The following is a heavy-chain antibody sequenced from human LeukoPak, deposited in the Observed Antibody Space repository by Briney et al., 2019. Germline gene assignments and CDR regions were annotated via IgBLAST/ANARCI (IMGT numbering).Heavy chain of an antibody. CDR2: IIPIFGTA. J-gene: IGHJ4*02. CDR1: GGTFSSYA. Sequence: SVKVSCKASGGTFSSYAISWVRQAPGQGLEWMGGIIPIFGTANYAQKFQGRVTITADESTSTAYMELSSLRSEDAAVYYCARVKGCSGGSCYSEDYWGQGTLVTVSS. CDR3: ARVKGCSGGSCYSEDY. D-gene: IGHD2-15*01. V-gene: IGHV1-69*13.